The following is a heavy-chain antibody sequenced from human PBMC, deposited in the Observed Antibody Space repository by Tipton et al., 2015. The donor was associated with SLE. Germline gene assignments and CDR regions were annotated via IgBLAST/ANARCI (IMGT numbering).Heavy chain of an antibody. CDR3: ARLTPWGYDY. J-gene: IGHJ4*02. Sequence: TLSLTCTVSGDTIDGNTYFWDCIRQPPGKGLMLIGSISYSGATSYNPSLKSRVTISVDTSKNQFSLSLISVTAADTAVYYCARLTPWGYDYWGPGMLVTVSS. CDR2: ISYSGAT. D-gene: IGHD7-27*01. CDR1: GDTIDGNTYF. V-gene: IGHV4-39*07.